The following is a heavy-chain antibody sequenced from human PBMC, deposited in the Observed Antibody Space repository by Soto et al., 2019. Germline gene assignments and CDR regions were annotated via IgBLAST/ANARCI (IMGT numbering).Heavy chain of an antibody. CDR3: VRQGIGELHGLVDV. D-gene: IGHD1-26*01. J-gene: IGHJ6*02. Sequence: QVQLQQSGPGLVKPSETLSLTCTVSSGPSRSHNWGWIRQPPGGGLEWIGYIYHTGDTSYNPSLSSRVPISPATSTNHISLTLRSVTAADTAVYYCVRQGIGELHGLVDVWGQGNRVSVSS. CDR1: SGPSRSHN. CDR2: IYHTGDT. V-gene: IGHV4-59*08.